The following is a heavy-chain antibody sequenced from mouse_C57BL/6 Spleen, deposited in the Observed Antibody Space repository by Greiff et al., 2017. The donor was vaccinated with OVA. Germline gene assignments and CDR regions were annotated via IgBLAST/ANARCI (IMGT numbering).Heavy chain of an antibody. CDR1: GYTFTDYY. J-gene: IGHJ1*03. CDR2: INPNNGGT. D-gene: IGHD1-1*01. Sequence: EVQLQQSGPELVKPGASVKISCKASGYTFTDYYMNWVKQSHGKSLEWIGDINPNNGGTSYNQKFKGKATLTVDKSSSTAYMELRSLTSEDSAVYYCARGPDWNYARYFDVWGTGTTVTVSS. CDR3: ARGPDWNYARYFDV. V-gene: IGHV1-26*01.